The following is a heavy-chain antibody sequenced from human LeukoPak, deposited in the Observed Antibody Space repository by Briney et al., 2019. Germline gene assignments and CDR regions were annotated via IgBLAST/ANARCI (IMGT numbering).Heavy chain of an antibody. CDR1: GFTFSNYA. Sequence: GGSLRLSCAASGFTFSNYAMSWVRQAPGKGLEWFSAITGSGGDTYYADSVKGRFTISRDNSKNTLYLQMNSLRAEDTAVYYCASSPLGYYDSSGYRIGRNDAFDIWGHGTMVTVSS. CDR2: ITGSGGDT. D-gene: IGHD3-22*01. CDR3: ASSPLGYYDSSGYRIGRNDAFDI. J-gene: IGHJ3*02. V-gene: IGHV3-23*01.